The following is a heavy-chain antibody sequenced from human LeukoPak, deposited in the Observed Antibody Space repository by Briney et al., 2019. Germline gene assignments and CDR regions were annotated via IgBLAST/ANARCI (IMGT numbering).Heavy chain of an antibody. CDR3: ASYYYDSSGYPSPLDY. V-gene: IGHV3-23*01. J-gene: IGHJ4*02. D-gene: IGHD3-22*01. Sequence: GGSLRLSCAASGFTFSSYAMNWVRQAPGKGLEWVSAISGSGGSTYYADSVTGRFTISRDNSKNTLYLQMNSLRAEDTAVYYCASYYYDSSGYPSPLDYWGQGTLVTVSS. CDR2: ISGSGGST. CDR1: GFTFSSYA.